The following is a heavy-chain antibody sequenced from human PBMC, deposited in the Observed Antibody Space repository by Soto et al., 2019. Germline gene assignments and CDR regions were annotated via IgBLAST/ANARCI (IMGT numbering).Heavy chain of an antibody. CDR3: ASHAVYYASFGLNFDYHMDV. CDR2: ISYDGSNK. J-gene: IGHJ6*02. D-gene: IGHD3-22*01. V-gene: IGHV3-30-3*01. Sequence: QVQLVESGGGVVQPGRSLRLSCAASGFTFSSYAMHWVRQAPGKGLEWVAVISYDGSNKYYADSVKGRFTISRDNSKNTLYLPMISLRAEDMAVYYCASHAVYYASFGLNFDYHMDVWGQGTTVTVSS. CDR1: GFTFSSYA.